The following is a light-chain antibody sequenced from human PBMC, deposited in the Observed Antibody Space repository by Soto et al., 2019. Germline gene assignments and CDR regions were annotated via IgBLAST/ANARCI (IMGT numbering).Light chain of an antibody. J-gene: IGKJ5*01. V-gene: IGKV3-20*01. CDR3: QQYGSTPPIT. CDR2: GAF. Sequence: EIVLTQSPGTLSLSPGERATLSCRASQSVSSSYLAWYQQKPGQAPRLLISGAFGRATGIPDRFSGSGSGTDFTLNISRLEPEDFAVYYCQQYGSTPPITFGQGTRLEIK. CDR1: QSVSSSY.